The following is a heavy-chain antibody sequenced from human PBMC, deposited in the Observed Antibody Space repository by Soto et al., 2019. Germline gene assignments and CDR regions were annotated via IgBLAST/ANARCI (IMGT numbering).Heavy chain of an antibody. D-gene: IGHD5-12*01. CDR2: ISAYNGNT. J-gene: IGHJ5*02. CDR3: ARGLKYSGYDFPPLGGWFDP. V-gene: IGHV1-18*01. CDR1: GYTFTSYG. Sequence: QVQLVQSGAEVKKPGASVKVSCKASGYTFTSYGISWVRQAPGQGLEWMGWISAYNGNTNYAQKLQGRVTMTTDTSTSTAYMELRRLRSDDTAVYYCARGLKYSGYDFPPLGGWFDPWGQGTLVTVSS.